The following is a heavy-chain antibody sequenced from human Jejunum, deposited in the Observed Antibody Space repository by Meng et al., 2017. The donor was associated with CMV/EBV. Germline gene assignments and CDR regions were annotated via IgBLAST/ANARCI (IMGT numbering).Heavy chain of an antibody. J-gene: IGHJ5*02. CDR3: ARSYSGSRFDP. CDR2: IHYSGIT. CDR1: GGSISSGGYY. V-gene: IGHV4-31*03. D-gene: IGHD1-26*01. Sequence: CTVSGGSISSGGYYWTWIRQHPGKGLEWIGYIHYSGITHYNPSLKSRVTISQDTSKNQFSLRLSSVTAADTAVYYCARSYSGSRFDPWGQGTLVTVSS.